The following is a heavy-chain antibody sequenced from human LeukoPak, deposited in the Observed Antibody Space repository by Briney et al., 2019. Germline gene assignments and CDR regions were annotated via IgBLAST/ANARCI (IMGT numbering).Heavy chain of an antibody. V-gene: IGHV1-46*01. J-gene: IGHJ4*02. D-gene: IGHD2-21*02. CDR2: INPSGGST. CDR1: GYTFTDYY. CDR3: ARVAWEGSYCGGDCYPFDY. Sequence: GASVKVSCKASGYTFTDYYMHWVRQAPGQGLEWMGIINPSGGSTSYAQKFQGRVTMTRDTSTSTVYMELSSLRSEDTAVYYCARVAWEGSYCGGDCYPFDYWGQGTLVTVSS.